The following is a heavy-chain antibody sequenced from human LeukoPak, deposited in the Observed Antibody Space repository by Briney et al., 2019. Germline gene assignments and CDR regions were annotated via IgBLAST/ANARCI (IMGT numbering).Heavy chain of an antibody. D-gene: IGHD2-15*01. CDR3: AREFAVEGGLDY. V-gene: IGHV1-2*04. CDR1: GYTFTGYY. Sequence: GASVKVSCKASGYTFTGYYMHWVRQAPGQGLEWMGWINPNSGGTNYAQKFQGWVTMTRDTSTSTAYMELSRLRSDDTAVYYCAREFAVEGGLDYWGQGTLVTVSS. J-gene: IGHJ4*02. CDR2: INPNSGGT.